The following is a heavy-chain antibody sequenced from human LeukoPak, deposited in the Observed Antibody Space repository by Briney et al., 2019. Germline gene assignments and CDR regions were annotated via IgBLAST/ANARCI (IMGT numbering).Heavy chain of an antibody. D-gene: IGHD3-10*02. J-gene: IGHJ6*02. CDR1: GYTFTSYY. V-gene: IGHV1-46*01. Sequence: ASVKVSCKASGYTFTSYYMHWVRQAPGQGLEWMGIINPSGGSTSYAQKFQGRVTMTWDTSTSTVYMELSSLRSEDTAVYYCARESRFGELFSPYYYYGMDVWGQGTTVTVSS. CDR3: ARESRFGELFSPYYYYGMDV. CDR2: INPSGGST.